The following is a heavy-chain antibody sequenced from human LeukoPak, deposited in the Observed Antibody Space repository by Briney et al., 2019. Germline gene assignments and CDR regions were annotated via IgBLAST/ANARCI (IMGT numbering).Heavy chain of an antibody. CDR1: GFTFSSYA. Sequence: GGSLKLSCAGSGFTFSSYAMSWVRQAPGQGLEWVSSITDNGINTYYADSVKGRFTISRDNSKNTLYLQMNSLRAEDTAVYYCAKGLRGNYDYWGQGTLVTVSS. D-gene: IGHD1-26*01. CDR2: ITDNGINT. J-gene: IGHJ4*02. V-gene: IGHV3-23*01. CDR3: AKGLRGNYDY.